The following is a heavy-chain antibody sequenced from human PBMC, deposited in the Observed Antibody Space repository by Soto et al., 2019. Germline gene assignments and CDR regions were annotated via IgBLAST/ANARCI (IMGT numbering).Heavy chain of an antibody. CDR1: GGSISSYY. CDR2: IYYSGST. CDR3: ARGQNSPDY. V-gene: IGHV4-59*01. D-gene: IGHD1-7*01. Sequence: QVQLQESGPGLVKPSETLSLTCTVSGGSISSYYWSWIRQPPGKGLEWIGNIYYSGSTSYNPSLKSRVTISVDTSKNQFSLKLTSVTAADTAVYYCARGQNSPDYWGKGTLLTVSS. J-gene: IGHJ4*02.